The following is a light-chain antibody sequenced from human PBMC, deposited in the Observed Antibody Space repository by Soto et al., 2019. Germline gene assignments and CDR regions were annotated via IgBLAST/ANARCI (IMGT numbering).Light chain of an antibody. CDR2: AAS. V-gene: IGKV3-20*01. J-gene: IGKJ2*01. CDR1: RSLSSSY. Sequence: DIVLTQSPGTLSLSPGDRAPLSCRASRSLSSSYVVWYQQKPGQAPRLLIYAASRRATGIPDRFSGSGSATEYTLTISRLEPEDFAVYYCQQQGTFGQGTKLEIK. CDR3: QQQGT.